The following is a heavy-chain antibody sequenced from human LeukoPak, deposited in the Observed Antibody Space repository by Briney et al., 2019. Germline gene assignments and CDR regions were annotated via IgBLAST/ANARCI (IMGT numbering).Heavy chain of an antibody. J-gene: IGHJ3*02. CDR3: AGELTYDDAFDI. D-gene: IGHD3-22*01. CDR2: INHSGST. V-gene: IGHV4-34*01. CDR1: GGSFSGYY. Sequence: SETLSLTCAVYGGSFSGYYWSWIRQPPGKGLEWIGEINHSGSTNYNPSLKSRVTISVDTSKNQFSLKLSSVTAADTAVYYCAGELTYDDAFDIWGQGKMVTVSS.